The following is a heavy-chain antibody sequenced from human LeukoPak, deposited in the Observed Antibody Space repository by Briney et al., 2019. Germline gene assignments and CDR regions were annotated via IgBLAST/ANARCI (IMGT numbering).Heavy chain of an antibody. D-gene: IGHD6-13*01. J-gene: IGHJ4*02. V-gene: IGHV3-74*01. Sequence: GGSLRLSCAASGFTFSSYWMHWVRQAPGKGLVWVSYIKSDGSSTSYADSVKGRFTISRDSAKNTLYLQMNSLRAEDTAVYYCATDLGSSRPNFWGQGTLVTVSS. CDR2: IKSDGSST. CDR1: GFTFSSYW. CDR3: ATDLGSSRPNF.